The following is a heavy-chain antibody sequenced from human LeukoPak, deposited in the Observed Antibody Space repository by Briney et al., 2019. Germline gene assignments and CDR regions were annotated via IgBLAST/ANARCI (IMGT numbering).Heavy chain of an antibody. J-gene: IGHJ4*02. CDR1: GGSISNYY. CDR3: ARLQPSGTTDY. D-gene: IGHD1-1*01. Sequence: SEPLSLTCTLSGGSISNYYWNWIRQPPGKGLEWVGFIYYSGSTNYNPCLKSRVTISVDTTKNQFSLNLSSVTAAYTAVYYCARLQPSGTTDYWGQGTLVTVSS. V-gene: IGHV4-59*08. CDR2: IYYSGST.